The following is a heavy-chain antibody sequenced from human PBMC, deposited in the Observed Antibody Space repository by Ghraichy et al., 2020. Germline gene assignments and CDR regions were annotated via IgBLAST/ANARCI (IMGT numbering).Heavy chain of an antibody. CDR1: GFTFSSYA. Sequence: GGSLRLSCVASGFTFSSYAMSWVRQAPGKGLEWVSTIRGSGGSTYYADSVKGRFTTSRENSKNTLYLQMNSLRAEDTAVYYCAKQTDSSSWKSFDYWGQGTLVTVSS. CDR2: IRGSGGST. CDR3: AKQTDSSSWKSFDY. V-gene: IGHV3-23*01. D-gene: IGHD6-13*01. J-gene: IGHJ4*02.